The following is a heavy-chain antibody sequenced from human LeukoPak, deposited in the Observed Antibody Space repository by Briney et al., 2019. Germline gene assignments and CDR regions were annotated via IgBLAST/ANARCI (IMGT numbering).Heavy chain of an antibody. CDR3: AKGFGSWPISFDP. J-gene: IGHJ5*02. CDR2: IKQDGSEK. D-gene: IGHD6-13*01. Sequence: GGSLRLSCAASGFTFSSYWMSWVRQAPGKGLEWVANIKQDGSEKYYVDSVKGRFTISRDNSKNTLYLQMNSLRAEDTAVYYCAKGFGSWPISFDPWGQGTLVTVSS. V-gene: IGHV3-7*03. CDR1: GFTFSSYW.